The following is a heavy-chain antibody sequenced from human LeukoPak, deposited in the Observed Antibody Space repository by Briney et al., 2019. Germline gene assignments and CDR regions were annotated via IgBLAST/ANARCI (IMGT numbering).Heavy chain of an antibody. CDR2: IYNSGNA. CDR3: ARDKGPYWYFDL. V-gene: IGHV4-59*01. J-gene: IGHJ2*01. CDR1: DGSISSYY. Sequence: SETLSLTCAVSDGSISSYYWNWIRQPPGKGLEWIGNIYNSGNADYNPSLQSRVTISVNPSKKQISLELTSVTAADTALYYCARDKGPYWYFDLWGRGTLVTVSS.